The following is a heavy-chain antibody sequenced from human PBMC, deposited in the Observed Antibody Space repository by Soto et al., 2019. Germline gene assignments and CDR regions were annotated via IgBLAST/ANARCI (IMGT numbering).Heavy chain of an antibody. D-gene: IGHD6-19*01. CDR3: ARETYSSGWTPTFDY. J-gene: IGHJ4*02. Sequence: GGSLRLSCAASGFTFSSYAMHWVRQAPGKGLEWVAVISYDGSNKYYADSVEGRFTISRDNSKNTLYLQMNSLRAEDTAVYYCARETYSSGWTPTFDYWGQGTLVTVSS. CDR1: GFTFSSYA. CDR2: ISYDGSNK. V-gene: IGHV3-30-3*01.